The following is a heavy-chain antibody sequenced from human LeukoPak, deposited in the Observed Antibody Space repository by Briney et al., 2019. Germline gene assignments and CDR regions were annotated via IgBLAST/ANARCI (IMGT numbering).Heavy chain of an antibody. V-gene: IGHV1-2*06. CDR3: ATAVWLGRWLDY. CDR2: INPKSGGT. D-gene: IGHD6-19*01. Sequence: ASVTVSCTASGYTFIGYYMHWVRQAPGQGPEWMGRINPKSGGTDYAQKFQGRVTMTEDTSTDTAYMELSSLRSEDTAVYYCATAVWLGRWLDYWGQGTLVTVSS. J-gene: IGHJ4*02. CDR1: GYTFIGYY.